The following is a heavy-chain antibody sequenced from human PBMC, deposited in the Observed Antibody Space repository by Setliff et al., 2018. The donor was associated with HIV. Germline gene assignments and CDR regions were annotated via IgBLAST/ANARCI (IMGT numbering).Heavy chain of an antibody. J-gene: IGHJ1*01. V-gene: IGHV4-39*07. D-gene: IGHD6-13*01. CDR1: GGSIKSSSYY. CDR2: IYYSGNN. CDR3: ARVPTSSWYVTTQRAKEYFHH. Sequence: SETLSLTCTVSGGSIKSSSYYWGWIRQPPGKGLEWIGSIYYSGNNYYNPSLKSRVTISVDTSRKQFSLRLSSVTAADTAIYYCARVPTSSWYVTTQRAKEYFHHWSQGTLVTVSS.